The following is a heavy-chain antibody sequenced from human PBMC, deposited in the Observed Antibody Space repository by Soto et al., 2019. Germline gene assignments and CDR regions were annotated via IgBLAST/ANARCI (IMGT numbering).Heavy chain of an antibody. J-gene: IGHJ4*02. CDR1: GFMFRSYA. V-gene: IGHV3-33*01. CDR2: IWYDGSTK. Sequence: QVQLVESGGGMVQSGRSLRLSCAASGFMFRSYAMHWVRQAPGKGLEWVAGIWYDGSTKYYGDSVKGRYSISRDNSKNMLDLQMNSLRAEDTAVYYCARVASSSSWHIPHFDQWGQGTLVTVSS. CDR3: ARVASSSSWHIPHFDQ. D-gene: IGHD6-13*01.